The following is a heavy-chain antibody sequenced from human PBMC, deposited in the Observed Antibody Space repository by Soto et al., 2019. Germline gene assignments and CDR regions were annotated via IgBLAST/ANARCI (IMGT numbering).Heavy chain of an antibody. CDR3: ARDLWGYCGTDCYPLDV. D-gene: IGHD2-21*02. CDR2: MYNTGST. Sequence: QVQLQESGPGLVKPSETLSLTCTVSGGSISRYYWSWIRQPPGKGLEWIGYMYNTGSTVYNPSFTSRATLSVATSKNQFFLKLNSVTAADTAAYYCARDLWGYCGTDCYPLDVWGQGTTVTVSS. V-gene: IGHV4-59*01. J-gene: IGHJ6*02. CDR1: GGSISRYY.